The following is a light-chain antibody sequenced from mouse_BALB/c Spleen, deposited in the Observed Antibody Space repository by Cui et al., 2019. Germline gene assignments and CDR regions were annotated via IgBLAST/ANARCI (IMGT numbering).Light chain of an antibody. J-gene: IGKJ2*01. CDR1: QDVGTA. CDR3: QQNSSYPYT. V-gene: IGKV6-23*01. CDR2: WAS. Sequence: DIVMTQSHKFMSTSVGDRVSITCKASQDVGTAVAWYQQKPGQSPKLLIYWASTRHTGVPDRFTGSGSGTDFTLTISNVQSEDLADYFCQQNSSYPYTFGGGTKLEIK.